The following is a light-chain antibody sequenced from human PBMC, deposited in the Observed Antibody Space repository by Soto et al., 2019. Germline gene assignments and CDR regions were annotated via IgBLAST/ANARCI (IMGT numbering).Light chain of an antibody. J-gene: IGKJ5*01. CDR1: QSVSNNY. Sequence: EIVLTQSPGTLSLSPGERATLSCRASQSVSNNYLAWYQQKPGQAPRRLIYGASSRATGIPDRFSGSGSGTDFTLTISRLEPEDFAVYYCHHYGSSPLTFGQGTRLEIK. V-gene: IGKV3-20*01. CDR3: HHYGSSPLT. CDR2: GAS.